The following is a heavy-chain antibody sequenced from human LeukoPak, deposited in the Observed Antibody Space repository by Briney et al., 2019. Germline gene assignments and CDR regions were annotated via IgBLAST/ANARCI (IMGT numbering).Heavy chain of an antibody. CDR1: GFTFSKYA. Sequence: GGSLRLSCAASGFTFSKYAMSWVRQVPEKGLEWVSGISGSGGSTYYADSVKGRFTISRDNSKNTLHLQMNSLRAEDTSLYYCAEWNSVYWYFDLWGRGTLVTVSS. D-gene: IGHD1-1*01. CDR2: ISGSGGST. CDR3: AEWNSVYWYFDL. V-gene: IGHV3-23*01. J-gene: IGHJ2*01.